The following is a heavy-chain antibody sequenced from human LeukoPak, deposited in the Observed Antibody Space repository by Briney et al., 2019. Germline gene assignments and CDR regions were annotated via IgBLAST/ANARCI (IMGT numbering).Heavy chain of an antibody. D-gene: IGHD1-26*01. V-gene: IGHV3-53*01. Sequence: GGSLRVSCAASGFTASSNYTSWVRQAPGEGLERVSVIYSGGSTHYADSVKGRFTISRDNSKNTLYLQMNSLRAEDTAVYYCAREAIVGATTEYYFDYWGQGTLVTVSS. CDR1: GFTASSNY. CDR2: IYSGGST. J-gene: IGHJ4*02. CDR3: AREAIVGATTEYYFDY.